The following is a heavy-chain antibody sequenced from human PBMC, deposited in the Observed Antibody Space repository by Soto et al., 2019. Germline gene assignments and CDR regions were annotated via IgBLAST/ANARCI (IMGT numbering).Heavy chain of an antibody. V-gene: IGHV3-21*01. CDR2: ISSSSSYI. Sequence: EVQLVESGGGLVKPGGSLRLSCAASGFTFSTYSMNWVRQAPGKGLEWVSSISSSSSYIYYADSVKGRFTISRDNAKNSLYLQMNSLRAEDTAVYYCVSAEYYYDTSGWYYWGQGTLVTVSS. D-gene: IGHD3-22*01. CDR1: GFTFSTYS. CDR3: VSAEYYYDTSGWYY. J-gene: IGHJ4*02.